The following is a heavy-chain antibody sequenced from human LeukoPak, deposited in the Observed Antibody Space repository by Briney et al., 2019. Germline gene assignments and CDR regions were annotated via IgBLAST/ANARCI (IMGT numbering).Heavy chain of an antibody. J-gene: IGHJ3*02. CDR2: IYYSGST. D-gene: IGHD3-16*01. V-gene: IGHV4-59*08. CDR1: GGSFSGYY. Sequence: PSETLSLTCAVYGGSFSGYYWSWIRQPPGKGLEWIGYIYYSGSTNYNPSLKSRVTISVDTSKIQFSLKLSSVTAADTAVYYCARHLYDYVWGSPDAFDIWGQGTMVTVSS. CDR3: ARHLYDYVWGSPDAFDI.